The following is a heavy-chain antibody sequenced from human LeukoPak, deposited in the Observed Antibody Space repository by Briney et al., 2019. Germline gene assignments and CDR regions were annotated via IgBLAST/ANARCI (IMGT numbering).Heavy chain of an antibody. CDR3: ARDQATNDFPDAFDI. V-gene: IGHV3-21*01. CDR2: ISSSSYV. J-gene: IGHJ3*02. CDR1: GFTFSSYS. Sequence: GGSLRLSCAASGFTFSSYSMNWVRQAPGKGLEWVSSISSSSYVYYADSVKGRFTISRDNAKNSLYLQMNSLRAEDTAVYYCARDQATNDFPDAFDIWGQGTMVTVSS. D-gene: IGHD3-3*01.